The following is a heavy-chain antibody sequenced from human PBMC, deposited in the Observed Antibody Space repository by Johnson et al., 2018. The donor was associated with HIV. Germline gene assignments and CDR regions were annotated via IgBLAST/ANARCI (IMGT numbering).Heavy chain of an antibody. J-gene: IGHJ3*02. Sequence: VQLVESGGGVVQPGRSLRLSCAASGFTFNRYGMYWVRQAPGKGLEWVAFISHDESIEYYADSVKGRFTISRDNPWNTLYLQMNNLTSGDTAVYYCAKSIVVVLVGDNDDAFDIWGQGTMVTVSS. CDR1: GFTFNRYG. CDR3: AKSIVVVLVGDNDDAFDI. V-gene: IGHV3-30*18. CDR2: ISHDESIE. D-gene: IGHD2-21*01.